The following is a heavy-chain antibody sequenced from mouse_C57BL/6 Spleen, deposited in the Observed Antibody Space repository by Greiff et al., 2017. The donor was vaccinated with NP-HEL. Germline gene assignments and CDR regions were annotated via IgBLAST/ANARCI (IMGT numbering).Heavy chain of an antibody. V-gene: IGHV1-26*01. D-gene: IGHD6-1*01. CDR3: ARGRDYYAMDY. Sequence: EVQLQQSGPELVKPGASVKISCKASGYTFTDYYMNWVKQSHGKSLEWIGDINPNNGGTSYNQKFKGKATLTVDKSSSTAYMELRSLTSEESAVYYCARGRDYYAMDYWGPVTSVTVSS. CDR1: GYTFTDYY. J-gene: IGHJ4*01. CDR2: INPNNGGT.